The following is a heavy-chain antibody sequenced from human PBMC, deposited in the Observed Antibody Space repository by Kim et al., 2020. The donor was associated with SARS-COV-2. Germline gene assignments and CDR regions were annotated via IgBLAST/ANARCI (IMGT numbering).Heavy chain of an antibody. CDR1: GGSISSSSYY. CDR3: ARVTTVTSFDY. J-gene: IGHJ4*02. D-gene: IGHD4-17*01. CDR2: IYYSGST. Sequence: SETLSLTCTVSGGSISSSSYYWGWIRQPPGKGLEWIGSIYYSGSTYYNPSLKSRVTISVDTSKNQFSLKLSSVTAADTAVYYCARVTTVTSFDYWGQGTLVTVSS. V-gene: IGHV4-39*07.